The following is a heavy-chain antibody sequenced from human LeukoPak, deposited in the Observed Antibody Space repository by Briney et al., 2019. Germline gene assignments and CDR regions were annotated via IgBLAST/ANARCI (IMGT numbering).Heavy chain of an antibody. CDR3: ARIPIVATIESDVY. V-gene: IGHV3-21*01. CDR1: GFTFSSYS. Sequence: SGGSLRLSCAASGFTFSSYSMNWVRQAPGKGLEWVSSISSSSSYIYYADSVKGRFTISRDNAKNSLYLQMNSLRAEDTAVYYCARIPIVATIESDVYWGQGTLVTVSS. J-gene: IGHJ4*02. CDR2: ISSSSSYI. D-gene: IGHD5-12*01.